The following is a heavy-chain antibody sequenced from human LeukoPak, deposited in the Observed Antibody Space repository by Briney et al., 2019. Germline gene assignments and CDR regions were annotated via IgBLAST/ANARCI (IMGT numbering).Heavy chain of an antibody. CDR1: GGSISSGGYY. Sequence: SETLSLTCTVSGGSISSGGYYWGWIRQPPGKGLEWIGSIYYSGSTYYNPSLKSRVTISVDTSKNQFSLKLSSVTAADTAVYYCARHGGYCTNGVCTTLGYWGQGTLVTVSS. V-gene: IGHV4-39*01. D-gene: IGHD2-8*01. CDR2: IYYSGST. CDR3: ARHGGYCTNGVCTTLGY. J-gene: IGHJ4*02.